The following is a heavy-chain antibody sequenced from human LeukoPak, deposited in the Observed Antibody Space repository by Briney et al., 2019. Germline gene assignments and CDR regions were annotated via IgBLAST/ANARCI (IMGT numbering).Heavy chain of an antibody. V-gene: IGHV3-21*01. CDR1: GFTFSSYS. CDR3: AKSLSSGWYGPGY. CDR2: ISSSSSYI. Sequence: GGSLRLSCAASGFTFSSYSMNWVRQAPGKGLEWVPSISSSSSYIYYADSVKGRFTISRGNSKNTLYLQMNSLRPEDTAVYYCAKSLSSGWYGPGYWGQGTLVTVSS. J-gene: IGHJ4*02. D-gene: IGHD6-19*01.